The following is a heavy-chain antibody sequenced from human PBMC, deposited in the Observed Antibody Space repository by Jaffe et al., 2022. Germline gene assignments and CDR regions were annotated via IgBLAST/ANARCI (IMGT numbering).Heavy chain of an antibody. V-gene: IGHV3-48*03. D-gene: IGHD6-19*01. CDR2: ISSSGSTI. Sequence: EVQLVESGGGLVQPGGSLRLSCAASGFTFSSYEMNWVRQAPGKGLEWVSYISSSGSTIYYADSVKGRFTISRDNAKNSLSLQMNSLRAEDTAVYYCARCVLPSYFSGPRPWYFDLWGRGTLVTVSS. CDR3: ARCVLPSYFSGPRPWYFDL. CDR1: GFTFSSYE. J-gene: IGHJ2*01.